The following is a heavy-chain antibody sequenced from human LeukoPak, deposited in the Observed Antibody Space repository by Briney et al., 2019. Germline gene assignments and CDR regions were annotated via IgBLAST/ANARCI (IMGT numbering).Heavy chain of an antibody. Sequence: SETLSLTCAVYGGSFSGYYWSWIRQPPVKGLEWIGEINHSGSTNYNPSLKSRVTISVDTSKNQFSLKLSSVTAADTAVYYCARDPYWGQGTLVTVSS. CDR1: GGSFSGYY. CDR3: ARDPY. CDR2: INHSGST. J-gene: IGHJ4*02. V-gene: IGHV4-34*01.